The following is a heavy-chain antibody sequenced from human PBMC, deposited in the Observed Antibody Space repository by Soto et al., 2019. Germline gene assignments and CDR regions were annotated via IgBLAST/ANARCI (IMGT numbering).Heavy chain of an antibody. CDR1: GFTFSSYS. CDR2: ISSSSSTI. CDR3: ARCHGYSGYDYLLDY. Sequence: PGGSLRLSCAASGFTFSSYSMNWVRQAPGKGLEWVSYISSSSSTIYYADSVKGRFTISRDNAKNSLYLQMNSLRDEDTAVYYCARCHGYSGYDYLLDYWGQGTLVTVAS. V-gene: IGHV3-48*02. D-gene: IGHD5-12*01. J-gene: IGHJ4*02.